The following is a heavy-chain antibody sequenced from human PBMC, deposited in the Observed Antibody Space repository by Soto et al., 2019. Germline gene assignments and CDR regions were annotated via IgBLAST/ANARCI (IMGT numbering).Heavy chain of an antibody. J-gene: IGHJ5*02. Sequence: QLQLQESGPGLVKPSETLSLTCTVSGGSISSSSYYWGWIRQPPGKGLEWIGSIYYSGSTYYNPSLKSRVTVSVATSKNQFSLKLSSVTAADTAVYYCARRVEDGIPAAGPLASWFDPWGQGTLVTVSS. D-gene: IGHD6-13*01. CDR2: IYYSGST. CDR1: GGSISSSSYY. V-gene: IGHV4-39*01. CDR3: ARRVEDGIPAAGPLASWFDP.